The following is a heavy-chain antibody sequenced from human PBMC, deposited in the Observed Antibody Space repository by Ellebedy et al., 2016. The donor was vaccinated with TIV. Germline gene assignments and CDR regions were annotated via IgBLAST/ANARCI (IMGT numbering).Heavy chain of an antibody. D-gene: IGHD5-12*01. CDR2: ISGSGGST. J-gene: IGHJ4*02. CDR1: GFTFSSYA. V-gene: IGHV3-23*01. Sequence: GESLKISCAASGFTFSSYAMSWVRQAPGKGLEWVSAISGSGGSTYYADSVKGRFTISRDNSKNTLYLQMNSLRAEDTAVYYCAKDLAYSGYDEDSDYWGQGTLVTVSS. CDR3: AKDLAYSGYDEDSDY.